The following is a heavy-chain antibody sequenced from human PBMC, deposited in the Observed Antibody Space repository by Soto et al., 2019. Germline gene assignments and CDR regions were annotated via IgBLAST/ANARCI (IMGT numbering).Heavy chain of an antibody. CDR2: IYYRGNT. Sequence: PSETLSLTCSVSGDSINSDKYYWGWIRQPPGKGLEWIGSIYYRGNTYYNPSLQTRVTISLDKSKSQFSLRLNSVTAADTAVYYCARGLILWFGELSRRGGYYYYMDVWGKGATVTVSS. V-gene: IGHV4-39*01. J-gene: IGHJ6*03. CDR3: ARGLILWFGELSRRGGYYYYMDV. D-gene: IGHD3-10*01. CDR1: GDSINSDKYY.